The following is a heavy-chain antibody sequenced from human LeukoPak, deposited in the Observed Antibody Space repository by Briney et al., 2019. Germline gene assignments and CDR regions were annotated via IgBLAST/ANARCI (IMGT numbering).Heavy chain of an antibody. Sequence: GGSLRLSCAASGFTFSSYWMHWVRQAPGKGLEWVSYLSTSGSYIHYADSVKGRFTISRDAGKNSLYLQLDSLSVEDTAVYFCARGNYDFAYDPWGQGTLVTVSS. J-gene: IGHJ5*02. CDR1: GFTFSSYW. D-gene: IGHD3-3*01. CDR2: LSTSGSYI. CDR3: ARGNYDFAYDP. V-gene: IGHV3-21*01.